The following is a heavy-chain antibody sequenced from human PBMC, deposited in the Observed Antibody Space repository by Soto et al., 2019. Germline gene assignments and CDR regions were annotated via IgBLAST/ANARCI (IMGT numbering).Heavy chain of an antibody. CDR2: ISYDGSNK. D-gene: IGHD5-12*01. CDR1: GFTFSSYG. Sequence: GGSLRLSCAASGFTFSSYGMHWVRRAPGKGLEWVAVISYDGSNKYYADSVKGRFTISRDNSKNTLYLQMNSLRAEDTAVYYCAKDIGPVARDYYYYGMDVWGQGTTVTVSS. V-gene: IGHV3-30*18. J-gene: IGHJ6*02. CDR3: AKDIGPVARDYYYYGMDV.